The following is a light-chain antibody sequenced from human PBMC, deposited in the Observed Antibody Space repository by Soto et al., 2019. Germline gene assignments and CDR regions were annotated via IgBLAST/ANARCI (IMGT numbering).Light chain of an antibody. Sequence: DIQMTQSPSTLSASVGDRVTIACRASETITTSLAWYQQQPGTAPKVLIYGASTLQRGGPSRFSGSGAGTDFTLTSSSLQPEDFTTYYCQQNYNTLITFGQGTRLEIK. V-gene: IGKV1-39*01. CDR2: GAS. J-gene: IGKJ5*01. CDR1: ETITTS. CDR3: QQNYNTLIT.